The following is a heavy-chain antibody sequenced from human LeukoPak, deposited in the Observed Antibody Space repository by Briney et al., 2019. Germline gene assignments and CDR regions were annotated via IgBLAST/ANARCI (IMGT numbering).Heavy chain of an antibody. Sequence: ASVKVSCKASGYTFTSYAMNWVRQAPGQGLEWMGWISAYNGNTNYAQKLQGRVTMTTDTSTSTAYMELRSLRSDDTAVYYCASGYSYGRNYYGMDVWGQGTTVTVSS. V-gene: IGHV1-18*01. D-gene: IGHD5-18*01. CDR2: ISAYNGNT. J-gene: IGHJ6*02. CDR1: GYTFTSYA. CDR3: ASGYSYGRNYYGMDV.